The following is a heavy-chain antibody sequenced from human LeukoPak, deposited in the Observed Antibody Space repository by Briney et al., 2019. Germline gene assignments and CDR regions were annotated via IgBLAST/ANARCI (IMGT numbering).Heavy chain of an antibody. CDR3: AGHQREAAGTYFGY. D-gene: IGHD6-13*01. J-gene: IGHJ4*02. Sequence: SETLSLTCSVSGGSISSYSWSWIRQPPGKGLEWIGYIYTSGSTNYNPSLKSRVTISVDTSKNQFSLKLSSVTAADTAVYYCAGHQREAAGTYFGYWGQGTLVTVSS. CDR2: IYTSGST. CDR1: GGSISSYS. V-gene: IGHV4-4*09.